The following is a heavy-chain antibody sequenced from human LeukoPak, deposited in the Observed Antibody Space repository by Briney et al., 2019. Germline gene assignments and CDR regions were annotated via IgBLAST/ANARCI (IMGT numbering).Heavy chain of an antibody. J-gene: IGHJ4*02. D-gene: IGHD6-19*01. Sequence: SETLSLTCTVSGGSISSSSYYWGWIRQPPGKGLEWIGSIYYSGSTYYNPSLKSRVTISVDTSKNQFSLKLSSVTAADTAVYYWARRVADIKAVAGMEVADWGQGTLVTVSS. CDR3: ARRVADIKAVAGMEVAD. CDR2: IYYSGST. V-gene: IGHV4-39*01. CDR1: GGSISSSSYY.